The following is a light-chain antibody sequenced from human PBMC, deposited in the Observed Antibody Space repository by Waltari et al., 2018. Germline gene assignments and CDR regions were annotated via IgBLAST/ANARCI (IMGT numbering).Light chain of an antibody. J-gene: IGKJ3*01. CDR1: QGISSY. CDR3: LQVNSYPFT. Sequence: TCRASQGISSYLAWYQQKAGRAPKLLIYGGSTLPNGVPSRFSGSGFGTDFTLTISSLQPEDCATYYCLQVNSYPFTFGPGTTVDIK. V-gene: IGKV1-9*01. CDR2: GGS.